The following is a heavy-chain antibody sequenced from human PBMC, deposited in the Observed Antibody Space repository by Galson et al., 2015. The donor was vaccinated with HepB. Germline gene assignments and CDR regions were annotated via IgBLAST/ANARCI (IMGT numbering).Heavy chain of an antibody. J-gene: IGHJ6*02. CDR2: ISSSSSYI. CDR3: ARAEGISSAMDV. CDR1: GFTFSTYS. D-gene: IGHD2-15*01. Sequence: SLRLSCADSGFTFSTYSMNWVRQAPGKGLEWVSYISSSSSYIYYADSVKGRFTISRDNAQNSLYLQMNSLRAEDKAVYYCARAEGISSAMDVWGQGTAVTVSS. V-gene: IGHV3-21*01.